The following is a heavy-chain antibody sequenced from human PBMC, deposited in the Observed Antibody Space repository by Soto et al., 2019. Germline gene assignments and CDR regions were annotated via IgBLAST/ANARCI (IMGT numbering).Heavy chain of an antibody. D-gene: IGHD1-26*01. CDR2: NWSFASGGNE. CDR1: GFTLSNHG. V-gene: IGHV3-33*01. J-gene: IGHJ4*02. CDR3: GRDRYRGARYYLDF. Sequence: GGSLRLSSATSGFTLSNHGTHWVRQAPGRGLEWVAVNWSFASGGNEYYADSVKGRFAISRGDSKQTSYQEMKSLRAEDTAVYYCGRDRYRGARYYLDFWGQGTQVTVSS.